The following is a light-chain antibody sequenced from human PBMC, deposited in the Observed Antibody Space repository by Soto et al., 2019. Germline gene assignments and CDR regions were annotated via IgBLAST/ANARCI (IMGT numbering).Light chain of an antibody. CDR1: QSVKRF. Sequence: IELTQSPAILSLSPGERAILSCRATQSVKRFLASDQQRPGQAPSLLIYDASNSAIGVPARFSASGFGTHFTLNTSSLEPEDVAISYCQQPSRWPLLTLAGGTNVYI. CDR3: QQPSRWPLLT. J-gene: IGKJ4*01. CDR2: DAS. V-gene: IGKV3-11*01.